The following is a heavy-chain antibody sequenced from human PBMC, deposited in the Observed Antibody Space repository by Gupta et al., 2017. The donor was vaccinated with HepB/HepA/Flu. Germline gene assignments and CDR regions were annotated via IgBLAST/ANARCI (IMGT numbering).Heavy chain of an antibody. D-gene: IGHD6-19*01. CDR2: INPSGFVT. J-gene: IGHJ1*01. Sequence: QVQLVQSGAEVKKPGASVKVSCKTSGYSFINYYIHWVRQAPGQGLEWMGKINPSGFVTSYAQEFQGRVTLTKDTSTTTFYMEISSLTSKDTATYYCERTRYSGGWFGAWGQGTLVTVSS. CDR1: GYSFINYY. V-gene: IGHV1-46*01. CDR3: ERTRYSGGWFGA.